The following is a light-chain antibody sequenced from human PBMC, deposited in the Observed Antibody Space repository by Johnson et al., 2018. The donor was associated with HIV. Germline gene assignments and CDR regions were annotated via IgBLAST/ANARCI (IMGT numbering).Light chain of an antibody. CDR2: ENN. CDR1: SSNIGNNY. J-gene: IGLJ1*01. CDR3: GTWDSSLGGV. V-gene: IGLV1-51*02. Sequence: QSVLTQPPSVSAAPGQKVTISCSGSSSNIGNNYVSWYQQLPGTAPKLLIYENNKRPSGIPDRFSGSKSGTSATLGITGLQTGNEADYYCGTWDSSLGGVFGTVTKVTVL.